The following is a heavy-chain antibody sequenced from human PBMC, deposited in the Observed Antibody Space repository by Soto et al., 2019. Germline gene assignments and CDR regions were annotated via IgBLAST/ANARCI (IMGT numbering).Heavy chain of an antibody. D-gene: IGHD3-3*01. V-gene: IGHV3-21*01. CDR2: ISSSSSYI. Sequence: GGSLRLSCAASGFTFSSYSMNWVRQAPGKGLEWVSSISSSSSYIYYADSVKGRFTISRDNAKNSLYLQMNSLRAEDTAVYYCARDARITIFGVVIFKYYYYGTDVWGQGTTVTVSS. CDR3: ARDARITIFGVVIFKYYYYGTDV. J-gene: IGHJ6*02. CDR1: GFTFSSYS.